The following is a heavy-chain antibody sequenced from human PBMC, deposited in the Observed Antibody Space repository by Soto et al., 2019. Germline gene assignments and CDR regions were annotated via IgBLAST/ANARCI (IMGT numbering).Heavy chain of an antibody. Sequence: GGSLRVSCAASGFTFSSYSMNWVRQAPGKGLEWVSSISSSSSYIYYADSVKGRFTISRDNAKNSLYLQMNSLRAEDTAVYYCARGGDYGDYDMYWGQGTLVTVSS. J-gene: IGHJ4*02. V-gene: IGHV3-21*04. D-gene: IGHD4-17*01. CDR1: GFTFSSYS. CDR2: ISSSSSYI. CDR3: ARGGDYGDYDMY.